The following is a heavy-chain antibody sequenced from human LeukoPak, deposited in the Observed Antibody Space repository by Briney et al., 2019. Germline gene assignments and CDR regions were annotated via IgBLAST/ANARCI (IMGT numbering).Heavy chain of an antibody. D-gene: IGHD2/OR15-2a*01. Sequence: SGKVSCKSSGGTFTDYGISWVRHAPGQGLEWMGRIIPIFTTANYAQKFQARVTITADTPTNTAYMELTSLRSEDTAVYYCASDGGFEYYFDYWGQGTLLTVSS. CDR3: ASDGGFEYYFDY. V-gene: IGHV1-69*06. CDR2: IIPIFTTA. CDR1: GGTFTDYG. J-gene: IGHJ4*02.